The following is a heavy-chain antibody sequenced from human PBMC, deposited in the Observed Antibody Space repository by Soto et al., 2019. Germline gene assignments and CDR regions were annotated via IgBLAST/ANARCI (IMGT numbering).Heavy chain of an antibody. CDR1: GGTFSTYE. V-gene: IGHV1-69*01. Sequence: QLVQSGAEVKKPGSTVKVSCKASGGTFSTYEINWVRQTPGHGLEWVGSIIPIFDTTNYAQDFQGRVTITADESTSIAYMELSSLKSDDTAVYYCARGRATTYYFDYWGQGTLVTVSS. J-gene: IGHJ4*02. CDR2: IIPIFDTT. CDR3: ARGRATTYYFDY. D-gene: IGHD5-12*01.